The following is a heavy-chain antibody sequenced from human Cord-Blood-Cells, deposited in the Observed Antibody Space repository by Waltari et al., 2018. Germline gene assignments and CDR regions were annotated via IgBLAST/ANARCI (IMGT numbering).Heavy chain of an antibody. CDR2: INPSGGST. D-gene: IGHD3-3*01. Sequence: QVQLVQSGAEVKKPGASVKVSCKASGYTFNSYYMHWVRQAPGQGLEWMGIINPSGGSTSYAQKVQGRVTMTRDTSTSTVYMELSRLRSEDTAVYYCAICFFGVGYYFDYWGQGTLVTVSS. CDR3: AICFFGVGYYFDY. V-gene: IGHV1-46*02. J-gene: IGHJ4*02. CDR1: GYTFNSYY.